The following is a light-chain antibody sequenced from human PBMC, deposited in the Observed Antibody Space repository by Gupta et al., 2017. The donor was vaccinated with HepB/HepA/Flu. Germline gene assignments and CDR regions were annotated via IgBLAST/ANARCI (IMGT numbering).Light chain of an antibody. CDR2: KAS. CDR1: ENIDTW. Sequence: DIQMTQSPSSLSASVGDRVTITCRASENIDTWLAWYQQRPGKAPKLLIYKASNLESGVPSRFSGNGSGTEFSLNISGLQSDDFATYYCQQYNSFLTCSFGQGTKLEI. CDR3: QQYNSFLTCS. J-gene: IGKJ2*04. V-gene: IGKV1-5*03.